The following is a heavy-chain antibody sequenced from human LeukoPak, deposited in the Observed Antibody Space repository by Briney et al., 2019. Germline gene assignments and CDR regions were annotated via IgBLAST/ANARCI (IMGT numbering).Heavy chain of an antibody. CDR1: GGSFSGYY. J-gene: IGHJ4*02. D-gene: IGHD3-16*01. CDR2: IYTSGST. V-gene: IGHV4-59*10. CDR3: ARWGLREEGIDY. Sequence: SETLSLTCAVYGGSFSGYYWSWIRQPAGKGLEWIGRIYTSGSTNYNPSLKSRVTISVDTSKNQFSLKLSSVTAADTAVYYCARWGLREEGIDYWGQGTLVTVSS.